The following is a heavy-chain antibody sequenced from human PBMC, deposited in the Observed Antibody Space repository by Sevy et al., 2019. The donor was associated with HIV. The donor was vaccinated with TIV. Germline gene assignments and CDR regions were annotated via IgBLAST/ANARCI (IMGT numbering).Heavy chain of an antibody. D-gene: IGHD1-26*01. Sequence: GGSLSLSCTASGFIFSHYSMNWVRQPPGKGLEWVSSISTSSTYIYYADSVKGRFTISRDNAKNLLYLQMNSLRAEDTAVYQCARDRGVGTSSYGMDVWGQGTTVTVSS. CDR3: ARDRGVGTSSYGMDV. CDR1: GFIFSHYS. J-gene: IGHJ6*02. CDR2: ISTSSTYI. V-gene: IGHV3-21*01.